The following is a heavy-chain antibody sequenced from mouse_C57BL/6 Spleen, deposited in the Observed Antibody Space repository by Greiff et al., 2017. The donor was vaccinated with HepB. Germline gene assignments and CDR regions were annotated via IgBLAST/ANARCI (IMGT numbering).Heavy chain of an antibody. J-gene: IGHJ2*01. CDR2: IDPSDSYT. Sequence: QVQLKQPGAELVKPGASVKLSCKASGYTFTSYWMQWVKQRPGQGLEWIGEIDPSDSYTNYNQKFKGKATLTVDTSSSTAYMQLSSLTSEDSAVYYCARSGTGTFDYWGQGTTLTVSS. D-gene: IGHD4-1*01. V-gene: IGHV1-50*01. CDR3: ARSGTGTFDY. CDR1: GYTFTSYW.